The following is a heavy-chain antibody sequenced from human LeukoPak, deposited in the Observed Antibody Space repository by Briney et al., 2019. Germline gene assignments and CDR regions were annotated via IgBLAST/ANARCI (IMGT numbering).Heavy chain of an antibody. CDR3: AKYCSGGSCLGWFDP. J-gene: IGHJ5*02. CDR1: GFTFSSYA. D-gene: IGHD2-15*01. V-gene: IGHV3-23*01. CDR2: IGGSGGST. Sequence: PGGSLRLSCAASGFTFSSYAMSWVRQAPGKGLEWVSAIGGSGGSTYYADSVKGRFTISRDNSKNTLYLQMNSLRAEDTAVYYCAKYCSGGSCLGWFDPWGQGTLVTVSS.